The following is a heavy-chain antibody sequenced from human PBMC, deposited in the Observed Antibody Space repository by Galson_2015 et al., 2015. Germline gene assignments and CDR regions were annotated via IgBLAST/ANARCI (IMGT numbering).Heavy chain of an antibody. D-gene: IGHD6-19*01. V-gene: IGHV6-1*01. J-gene: IGHJ5*01. CDR2: TYYRSKWYN. Sequence: CAISGDSVSSNSAAWNWIRQSPSRGLEWLGRTYYRSKWYNDYALSVKSRITINPDTSKNQFSLQLNSVTPEDTAVYYCARERRGTPSREYSSGWFDSWGQGTLVTVSS. CDR3: ARERRGTPSREYSSGWFDS. CDR1: GDSVSSNSAA.